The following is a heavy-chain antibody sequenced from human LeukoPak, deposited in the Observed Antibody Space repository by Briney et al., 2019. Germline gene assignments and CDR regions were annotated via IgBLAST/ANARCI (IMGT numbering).Heavy chain of an antibody. D-gene: IGHD6-13*01. V-gene: IGHV3-21*01. J-gene: IGHJ4*02. CDR3: ARAPGIAAAGEDY. CDR1: GFTFSSYS. CDR2: ISSSSSYI. Sequence: GGSLRLSCAASGFTFSSYSMNWVRQAPGKGLEWVSSISSSSSYIYYADSVKGRFTISRDNAENSLYLQMNSLRAEDTAVYYCARAPGIAAAGEDYWGQGTLVTVSS.